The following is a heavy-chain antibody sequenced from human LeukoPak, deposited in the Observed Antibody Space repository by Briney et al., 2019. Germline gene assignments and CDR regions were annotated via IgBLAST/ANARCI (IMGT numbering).Heavy chain of an antibody. J-gene: IGHJ6*03. CDR2: LSGGGDST. Sequence: GGSLRLSCEASGFTFSSNAMSWVRQAPGKGLEWVSALSGGGDSTYYADSVKGRFTISRDNSKNTLYLQMDSLRAEDTAVYYCATPYYYDSSGYYLVSGVHYYMDVWGKGTTVTISS. D-gene: IGHD3-22*01. CDR3: ATPYYYDSSGYYLVSGVHYYMDV. CDR1: GFTFSSNA. V-gene: IGHV3-23*01.